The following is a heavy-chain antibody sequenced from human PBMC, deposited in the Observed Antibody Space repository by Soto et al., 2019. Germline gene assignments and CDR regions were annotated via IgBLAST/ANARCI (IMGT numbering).Heavy chain of an antibody. CDR1: GFTFSSYS. D-gene: IGHD1-1*01. CDR2: ISSSSNTI. CDR3: ARRGTYYLEY. V-gene: IGHV3-48*01. Sequence: EVQLVESGGGLVQPGGSLRLSCAASGFTFSSYSMNWVRQAPGKGLEWISYISSSSNTIYYADSVKGRFTISRDNAKNSLYLQMNPLRAEDTAVYYCARRGTYYLEYWGQGTLVTVSS. J-gene: IGHJ4*02.